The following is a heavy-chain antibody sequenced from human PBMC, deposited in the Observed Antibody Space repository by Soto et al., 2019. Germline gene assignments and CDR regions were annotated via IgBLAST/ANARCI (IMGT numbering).Heavy chain of an antibody. V-gene: IGHV3-9*01. J-gene: IGHJ4*02. CDR3: GKASSSNSWSPIDY. CDR2: ISWSTSSI. D-gene: IGHD3-3*01. Sequence: LRLSCVASGFTFDDYAMHWVRQIPGKGLQWVSGISWSTSSIGYGASLRGRFLISRDNANNSLYLQMNDLRPEDTALYYCGKASSSNSWSPIDYWGQGTMVTVSS. CDR1: GFTFDDYA.